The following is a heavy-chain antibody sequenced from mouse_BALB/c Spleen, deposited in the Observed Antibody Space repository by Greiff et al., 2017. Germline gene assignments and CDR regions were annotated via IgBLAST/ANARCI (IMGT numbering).Heavy chain of an antibody. Sequence: LQESGAELVRPGSSVKISCKASGYAFSSYWMNWVQQRPGQGLEWIGQIYPGDGDTNYNGKFKGKATLTADKSSSTVYMQLSSLTSEDSAVYFCARWDRYNGYWGQGTSLTVSS. V-gene: IGHV1-80*01. CDR3: ARWDRYNGY. CDR2: IYPGDGDT. D-gene: IGHD2-14*01. CDR1: GYAFSSYW. J-gene: IGHJ2*02.